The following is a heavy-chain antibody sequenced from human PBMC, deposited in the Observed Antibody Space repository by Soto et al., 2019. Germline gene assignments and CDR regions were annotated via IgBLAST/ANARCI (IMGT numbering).Heavy chain of an antibody. CDR3: ARAQDTAMVPYYFDY. CDR2: IYYSGST. V-gene: IGHV4-59*01. Sequence: SETLSLTCTVSGGSISSYYWSWIRQPPGKGLEWIGYIYYSGSTNYNPSLKSRVTISVDTSKNQFSLKLSSVTAADTAVYCCARAQDTAMVPYYFDYWGQGTLVTVSS. D-gene: IGHD5-18*01. J-gene: IGHJ4*02. CDR1: GGSISSYY.